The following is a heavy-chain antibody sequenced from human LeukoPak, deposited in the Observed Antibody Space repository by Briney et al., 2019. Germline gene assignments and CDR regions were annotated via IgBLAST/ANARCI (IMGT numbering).Heavy chain of an antibody. CDR2: IYTGGST. CDR3: ARDNYGGSLDY. V-gene: IGHV3-53*01. J-gene: IGHJ4*02. Sequence: PGGSLRLSCAASGFTVSSTYMSWVRQAPGKGLEWVSVIYTGGSTYYADSVKGRFTISRDNSKNTLYLQMNSLRAEDTAVYYCARDNYGGSLDYWGQGTLVTVSS. CDR1: GFTVSSTY. D-gene: IGHD4-23*01.